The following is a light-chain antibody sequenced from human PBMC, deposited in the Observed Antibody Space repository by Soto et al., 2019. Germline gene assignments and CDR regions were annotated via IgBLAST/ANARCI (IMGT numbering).Light chain of an antibody. V-gene: IGLV2-18*02. CDR3: SSYTTSNTYV. CDR1: SSDVGNYNS. J-gene: IGLJ1*01. CDR2: EVT. Sequence: QSALTQPPSVSGSPGQSVTISCTGTSSDVGNYNSVSWYQQPPGTVPKLMIYEVTNRPSGVPDRFSGSKPGNTASLTISGLQPEDEADYYCSSYTTSNTYVFGTGTKVTVL.